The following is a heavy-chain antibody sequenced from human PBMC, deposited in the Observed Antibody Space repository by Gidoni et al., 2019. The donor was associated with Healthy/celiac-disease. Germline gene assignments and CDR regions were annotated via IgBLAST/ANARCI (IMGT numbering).Heavy chain of an antibody. Sequence: EVQLVEAGGGLVKPGGSLKPPCAASGFTFSNAWMSRVRQAPGKGLGWVGRNKGRTNRSTTDDAAPEKGRFANSRDNTKKTLYLQMNSLKTEDTTVYYCTAAASSKVTARGFGYWGQGTLVTVSS. CDR1: GFTFSNAW. CDR2: NKGRTNRSTT. D-gene: IGHD2-21*02. CDR3: TAAASSKVTARGFGY. J-gene: IGHJ4*02. V-gene: IGHV3-15*01.